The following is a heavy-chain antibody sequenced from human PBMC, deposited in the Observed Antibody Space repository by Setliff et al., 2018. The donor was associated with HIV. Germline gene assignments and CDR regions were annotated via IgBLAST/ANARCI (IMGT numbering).Heavy chain of an antibody. D-gene: IGHD3-22*01. CDR3: GRLSGLYYYDTSGYYYGHYFDY. CDR2: IYPGDSDT. J-gene: IGHJ4*02. Sequence: PGESLKISCKGSGYSFSSYWIGWVRQMPGKGLEWMGIIYPGDSDTRYCPSFQGQVTMSVDRSNNTAYLQWTSLKASDTAMYYCGRLSGLYYYDTSGYYYGHYFDYWGQGTLVTVSS. CDR1: GYSFSSYW. V-gene: IGHV5-51*01.